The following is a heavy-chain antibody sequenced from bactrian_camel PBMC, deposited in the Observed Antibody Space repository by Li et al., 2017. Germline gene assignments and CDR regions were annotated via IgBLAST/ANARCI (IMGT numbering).Heavy chain of an antibody. J-gene: IGHJ4*01. CDR2: IASSVVT. V-gene: IGHV3S53*01. CDR3: AAGYSGFWATTSALSPANYRY. D-gene: IGHD2*01. CDR1: GYTYSRYC. Sequence: HVQLVESGGGSVQAGGSLRLSCAASGYTYSRYCMGWFRQVPGKEREGVATIASSVVTTYADSVKGRFAISRDNAKNTVYLQMNSLKPEDTAMYYCAAGYSGFWATTSALSPANYRYWGQGTQVTVS.